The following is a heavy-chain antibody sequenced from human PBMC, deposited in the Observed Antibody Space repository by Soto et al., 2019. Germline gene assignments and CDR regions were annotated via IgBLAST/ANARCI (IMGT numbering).Heavy chain of an antibody. V-gene: IGHV4-34*01. CDR1: GGSFSGYY. Sequence: SETLSLTCAVYGGSFSGYYWSWIRQPPGKGLEWIGEINHSGSTNYNPSLKSRVTISVDTSKNQFSLKLSSVTAADTAVYYCARGLTFNYGLDYWGQGTLVTVSS. CDR2: INHSGST. CDR3: ARGLTFNYGLDY. J-gene: IGHJ4*02. D-gene: IGHD4-17*01.